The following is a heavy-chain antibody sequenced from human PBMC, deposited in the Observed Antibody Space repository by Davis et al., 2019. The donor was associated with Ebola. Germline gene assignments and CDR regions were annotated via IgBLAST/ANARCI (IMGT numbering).Heavy chain of an antibody. CDR2: ISGSGDST. D-gene: IGHD2-15*01. CDR1: GFTFSKYA. CDR3: ARDHGYCSGGSCYSSYFDS. J-gene: IGHJ4*02. Sequence: GESLKISCAASGFTFSKYAMTWVRQAPGKGLEWVSTISGSGDSTYYADSVKGRFTISRDNSKNTLYLQMNSLRAEDTAVYYCARDHGYCSGGSCYSSYFDSWGQGTLLTVSS. V-gene: IGHV3-23*01.